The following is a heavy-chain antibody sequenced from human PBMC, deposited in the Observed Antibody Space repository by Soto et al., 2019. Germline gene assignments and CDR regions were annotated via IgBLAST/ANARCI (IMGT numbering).Heavy chain of an antibody. CDR3: AKDMNYYGSGSLDY. D-gene: IGHD3-10*01. J-gene: IGHJ4*02. V-gene: IGHV3-9*01. CDR1: GFTFDDYA. CDR2: ISWNSGSI. Sequence: GGSLRLSCAASGFTFDDYAMHWVRQAPGKGLEWVSGISWNSGSIGYADSVKGRFTISRDNAKNSLYLQMNSLRAEDTALYYCAKDMNYYGSGSLDYWGQGTLVTVSS.